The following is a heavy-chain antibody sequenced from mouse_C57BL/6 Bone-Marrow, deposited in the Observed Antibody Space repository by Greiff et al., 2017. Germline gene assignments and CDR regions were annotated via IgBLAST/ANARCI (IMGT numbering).Heavy chain of an antibody. CDR1: GYTFTDYE. Sequence: QVQLQQSGAELVRPGASVTLSCKASGYTFTDYEMHWVKQTPVHGLEWIGAIEPETGGTSYNQKFKGKAILTADKSSSTAYMELRSLTSEDSAVYYCTKSYYGSSYGYWGQGTTLTVSS. J-gene: IGHJ2*01. V-gene: IGHV1-15*01. D-gene: IGHD1-1*01. CDR2: IEPETGGT. CDR3: TKSYYGSSYGY.